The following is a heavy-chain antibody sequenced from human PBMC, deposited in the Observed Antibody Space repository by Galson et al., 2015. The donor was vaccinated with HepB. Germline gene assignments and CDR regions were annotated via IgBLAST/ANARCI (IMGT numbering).Heavy chain of an antibody. D-gene: IGHD6-19*01. CDR2: ISDSAGST. CDR3: AKWGGNGAGTGVFHGPFDH. J-gene: IGHJ4*02. Sequence: SLRLSCAASGFTFSNYAMSWVRQAPGKGLEWVSSISDSAGSTYYADSVKGRFTISRDNSKNPLYLQMNSLRADDTAVYSCAKWGGNGAGTGVFHGPFDHWGQGTLVTVSS. V-gene: IGHV3-23*01. CDR1: GFTFSNYA.